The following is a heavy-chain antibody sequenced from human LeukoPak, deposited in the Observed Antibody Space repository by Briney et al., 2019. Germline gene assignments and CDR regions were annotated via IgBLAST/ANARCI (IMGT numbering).Heavy chain of an antibody. D-gene: IGHD3-3*01. J-gene: IGHJ4*02. CDR3: ARDGDFGVVTNPFDY. Sequence: ASVKASCKASGYTFTSYGISWVRQAPGQGLEWMGWISAYNGNTNYAQKLQGRVTMTTDTSTSTAYMELRSLRSDDTAVYYCARDGDFGVVTNPFDYWGQGTLVTVSS. CDR1: GYTFTSYG. CDR2: ISAYNGNT. V-gene: IGHV1-18*01.